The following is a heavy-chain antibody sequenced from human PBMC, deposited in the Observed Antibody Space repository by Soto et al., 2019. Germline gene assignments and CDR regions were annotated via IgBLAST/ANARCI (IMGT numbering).Heavy chain of an antibody. CDR1: GNILSSNSVA. CDR2: TYYRSKWYN. D-gene: IGHD3-10*01. Sequence: KQSQTLSLTCAFSGNILSSNSVAWNWIRQSPSRGLERLGRTYYRSKWYNDYAVSVKGRITVNPDTSKNQFSLQLNSVTPEDTAVYFCARGQFAAFDIWGQGTVVTVSS. CDR3: ARGQFAAFDI. J-gene: IGHJ3*02. V-gene: IGHV6-1*01.